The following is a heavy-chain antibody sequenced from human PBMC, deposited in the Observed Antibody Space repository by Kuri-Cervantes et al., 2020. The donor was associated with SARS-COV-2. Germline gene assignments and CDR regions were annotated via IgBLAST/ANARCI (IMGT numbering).Heavy chain of an antibody. Sequence: GSLRLSCTVSGYSISSGYYWGWIRQPQGKGLEWIGYIYYSGSTNYNPSLKSRVTISVDTSKNQFSLKLSSVTAADTAAYYCARGRGYSGWRLNWFDPWGQGTLVTVSS. V-gene: IGHV4-61*05. J-gene: IGHJ5*02. CDR2: IYYSGST. CDR1: GYSISSGYY. CDR3: ARGRGYSGWRLNWFDP. D-gene: IGHD5-12*01.